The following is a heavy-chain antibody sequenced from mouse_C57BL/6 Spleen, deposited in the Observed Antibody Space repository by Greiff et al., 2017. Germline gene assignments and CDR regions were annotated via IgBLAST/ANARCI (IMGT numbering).Heavy chain of an antibody. J-gene: IGHJ4*01. CDR3: ARPADYAMDY. CDR2: ISSGSSTI. CDR1: GFTFSDYG. V-gene: IGHV5-17*01. Sequence: EVKLVESGGGLVKPGGSLKLSCAASGFTFSDYGMHWVRQAPEKGLEWVAYISSGSSTIYYADTVKGRFTISRDNAKNTVFLQMTSLRSEDTAMYNGARPADYAMDYWGQGTSVTVSS.